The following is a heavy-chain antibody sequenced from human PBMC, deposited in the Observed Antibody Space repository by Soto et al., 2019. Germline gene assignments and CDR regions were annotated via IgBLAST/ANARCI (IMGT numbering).Heavy chain of an antibody. CDR1: GGSFSHYY. Sequence: SETLSLTCAVYGGSFSHYYWSWVRQPPGKGLEWIGEINQSGPPNYNPSLKSRVTVSLDTSKIQFSLKLSSVTAADTAVYYCAGGEAAAWEVLDYWGQGNLVTISS. D-gene: IGHD6-13*01. V-gene: IGHV4-34*01. J-gene: IGHJ4*02. CDR2: INQSGPP. CDR3: AGGEAAAWEVLDY.